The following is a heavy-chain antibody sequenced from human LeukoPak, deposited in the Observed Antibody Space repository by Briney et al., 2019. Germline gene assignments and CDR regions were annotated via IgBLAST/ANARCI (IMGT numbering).Heavy chain of an antibody. Sequence: SETLSLTCTVSGGSISSSSYYWDWIRQPPGKGLEWIGSIYYSGSTYYNPSLKSRVTISVDTSTNQFSLKLSSVTAADTAVYYCARDRTYYYDSRAYYFDYWGQGTLVTVSS. CDR2: IYYSGST. CDR3: ARDRTYYYDSRAYYFDY. D-gene: IGHD3-22*01. V-gene: IGHV4-39*07. CDR1: GGSISSSSYY. J-gene: IGHJ4*02.